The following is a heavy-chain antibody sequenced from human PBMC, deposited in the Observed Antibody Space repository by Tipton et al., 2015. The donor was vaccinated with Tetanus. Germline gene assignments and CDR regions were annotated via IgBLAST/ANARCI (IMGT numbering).Heavy chain of an antibody. Sequence: SLRLSCAASGFTFNTYNMNWVRQAPWKGLEWVSYISTSSTTIFYADSVRGRFTISRDNAKNSLYLQMNSLRDEDTAVYYCARDFSYYFDSKSGFDYWGQGTLVTVSS. CDR1: GFTFNTYN. V-gene: IGHV3-48*02. CDR3: ARDFSYYFDSKSGFDY. J-gene: IGHJ4*02. CDR2: ISTSSTTI. D-gene: IGHD3-22*01.